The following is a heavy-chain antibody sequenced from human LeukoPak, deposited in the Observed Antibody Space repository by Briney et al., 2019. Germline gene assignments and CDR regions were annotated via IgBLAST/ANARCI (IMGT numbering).Heavy chain of an antibody. Sequence: ASVKVSCKASGYTFTGYYMHWVRQAPGQGLEWIGGINPNSGGTNYAQKFQGRVTMTRGTSISTAYMELSRLRSDDTAVYYCARGDIVLMARRKGVFDPWGQGTLVTVSS. V-gene: IGHV1-2*02. CDR3: ARGDIVLMARRKGVFDP. CDR1: GYTFTGYY. J-gene: IGHJ5*02. D-gene: IGHD2-8*01. CDR2: INPNSGGT.